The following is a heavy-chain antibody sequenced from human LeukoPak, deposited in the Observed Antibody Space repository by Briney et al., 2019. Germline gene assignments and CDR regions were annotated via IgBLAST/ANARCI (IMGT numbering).Heavy chain of an antibody. CDR2: GNHIGST. CDR3: ARRKRPVLLWFGELSGYDY. Sequence: PSDTLSLTSAAHAGSFSCYYWSWSRKRPGMGLDWNPAGNHIGSTNYNPSLKSRVTISVDTSKNQFSLKLSSVTAADTAVYYCARRKRPVLLWFGELSGYDYWGQGTLVTVSS. V-gene: IGHV4-34*01. D-gene: IGHD3-10*01. J-gene: IGHJ4*02. CDR1: AGSFSCYY.